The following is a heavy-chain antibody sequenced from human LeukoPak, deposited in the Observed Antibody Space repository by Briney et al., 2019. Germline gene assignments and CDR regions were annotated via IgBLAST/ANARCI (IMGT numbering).Heavy chain of an antibody. V-gene: IGHV4-34*01. CDR1: GGSFSGYY. Sequence: PSETLSLTCAVYGGSFSGYYWSWTRQPPGKGLEWIGEINHSGSTNYNPSLKSRVTISVDKSKNQFSLKLSSVTAADTAVYYCARVSYYDSSGNRGAFDYWGQGTLVTVSS. CDR2: INHSGST. D-gene: IGHD3-22*01. J-gene: IGHJ4*02. CDR3: ARVSYYDSSGNRGAFDY.